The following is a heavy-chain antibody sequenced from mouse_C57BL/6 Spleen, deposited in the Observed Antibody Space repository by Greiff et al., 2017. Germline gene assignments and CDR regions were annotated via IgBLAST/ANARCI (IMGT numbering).Heavy chain of an antibody. D-gene: IGHD4-1*01. V-gene: IGHV1-22*01. CDR2: INPNNGGT. J-gene: IGHJ3*01. CDR1: GYTFTDYN. Sequence: VQLQQSGPELVKPGASVKMSCKASGYTFTDYNMHWVKQSHGKSLEWIGYINPNNGGTNYNQKFKGKATLTVNKSSSTAYMELRSLTSEDSAVYYCRTGPAWFAYWGQGTLVTVSA. CDR3: RTGPAWFAY.